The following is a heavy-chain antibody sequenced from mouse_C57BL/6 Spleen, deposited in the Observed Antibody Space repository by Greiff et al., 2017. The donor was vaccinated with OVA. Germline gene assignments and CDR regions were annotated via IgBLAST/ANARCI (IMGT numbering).Heavy chain of an antibody. Sequence: EVKLQQSGPELVKPGASVKISCKASGYTFTDYYMNWVKQSHGKSLEWIGDINPNNGGTSYNQKFKGKATLTVDKSSSTAYMELRSLTSEDSAVYYCARDGAAQARGFAYWGQGTLVTVSA. D-gene: IGHD3-2*02. V-gene: IGHV1-26*01. CDR2: INPNNGGT. CDR1: GYTFTDYY. J-gene: IGHJ3*01. CDR3: ARDGAAQARGFAY.